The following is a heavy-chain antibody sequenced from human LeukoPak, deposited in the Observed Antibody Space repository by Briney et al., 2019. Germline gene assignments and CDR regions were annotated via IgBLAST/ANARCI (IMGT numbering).Heavy chain of an antibody. Sequence: KPSETLSLTCTVSGGSISSYYWSWIRQPPGKGLEWIGYIYYSGSTNCNPSLKSRVTISVDTSKNQFSLKLSSVTAADTAVYYCARAPYGDYGLLDYWGQGTLVTVSS. D-gene: IGHD4-17*01. J-gene: IGHJ4*02. V-gene: IGHV4-59*01. CDR1: GGSISSYY. CDR3: ARAPYGDYGLLDY. CDR2: IYYSGST.